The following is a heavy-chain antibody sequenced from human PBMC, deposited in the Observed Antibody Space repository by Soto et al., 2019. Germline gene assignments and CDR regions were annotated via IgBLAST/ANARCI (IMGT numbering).Heavy chain of an antibody. CDR1: GGTFSSYA. D-gene: IGHD2-15*01. CDR2: IIPIFGTA. J-gene: IGHJ6*02. Sequence: GASVKVSCKASGGTFSSYAISWVRQAPGQGLEWMGGIIPIFGTANYAQKFQGRVTITADESTSTAYMELSSLRSEDTAVYYCARAIYCSGGSCYHYYGMDVWGQGTTVTVSS. V-gene: IGHV1-69*13. CDR3: ARAIYCSGGSCYHYYGMDV.